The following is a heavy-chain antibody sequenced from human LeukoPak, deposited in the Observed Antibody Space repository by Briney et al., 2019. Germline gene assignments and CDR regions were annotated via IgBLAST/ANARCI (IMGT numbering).Heavy chain of an antibody. J-gene: IGHJ4*02. Sequence: ASVKVSCKASGYTFTGYYMHWVRQAPGQGLEWMGIINPSGGSTSYAQKFQGRVTMTRDMSTSTVYMELSSLRSEDTAVYYCARSAAEMATIKWEFDYWGQGTLVTVSS. CDR1: GYTFTGYY. D-gene: IGHD5-24*01. CDR3: ARSAAEMATIKWEFDY. CDR2: INPSGGST. V-gene: IGHV1-46*01.